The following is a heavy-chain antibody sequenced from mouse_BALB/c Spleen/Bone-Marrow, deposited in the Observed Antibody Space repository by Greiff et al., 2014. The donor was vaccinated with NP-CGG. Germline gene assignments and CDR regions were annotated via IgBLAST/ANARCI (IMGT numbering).Heavy chain of an antibody. Sequence: VQLQQPGPELVKPGASVKMSCKASGYTFTSHIMHWVKQKPGQGLEWIGYINPYNDGTKYNEKFKGKATLTSDKSSSTAYMELSSLTSEDSAVYYCARPATYYGNFYWYFDVWGAGTTVTVSS. CDR3: ARPATYYGNFYWYFDV. D-gene: IGHD2-10*01. CDR1: GYTFTSHI. V-gene: IGHV1-14*01. J-gene: IGHJ1*01. CDR2: INPYNDGT.